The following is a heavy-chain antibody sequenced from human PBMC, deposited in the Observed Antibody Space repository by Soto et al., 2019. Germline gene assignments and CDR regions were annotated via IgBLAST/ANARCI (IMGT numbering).Heavy chain of an antibody. V-gene: IGHV3-21*01. CDR3: AIGGYDYIWGSYRYHAFDI. Sequence: GGSLRLSCAASGFTFSSYSMNWVRQAPGKGLEWVSSISSSSSYIYYADSVKGRFTISRDNAKNSLYLQMNSLRAEDTAVYYCAIGGYDYIWGSYRYHAFDIWGQGTMVTVSS. CDR1: GFTFSSYS. J-gene: IGHJ3*02. D-gene: IGHD3-16*02. CDR2: ISSSSSYI.